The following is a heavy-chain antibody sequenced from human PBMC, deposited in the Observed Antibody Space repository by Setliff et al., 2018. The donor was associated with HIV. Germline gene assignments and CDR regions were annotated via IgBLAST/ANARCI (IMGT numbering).Heavy chain of an antibody. V-gene: IGHV4-61*01. D-gene: IGHD3-3*01. CDR1: GGSVSSVNYY. J-gene: IGHJ6*03. CDR2: IHYTGST. CDR3: ARGSRQLTIFGVVFKTNYYFLDV. Sequence: SETLSLTCSVSGGSVSSVNYYWSWIRQPPGKGLEWIGYIHYTGSTTYNPSLKSRVTISVDTSKNQFSLTLNSVTAADTAVYYCARGSRQLTIFGVVFKTNYYFLDVWGKGTAVTVSS.